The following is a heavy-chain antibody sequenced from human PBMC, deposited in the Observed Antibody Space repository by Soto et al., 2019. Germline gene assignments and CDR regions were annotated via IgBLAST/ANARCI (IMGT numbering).Heavy chain of an antibody. Sequence: QVQLVESGGGVVQPGRSLRLSCAASGFTFSSYAMHWVRQAPGKGLEWVAVISYDGSNKYYADSVKGRFTISRDNSKNTLYLQMNSLRAEDTAVYYCARGGGASSGWYYYFDYWGQGTLVTVSS. V-gene: IGHV3-30-3*01. CDR2: ISYDGSNK. CDR3: ARGGGASSGWYYYFDY. J-gene: IGHJ4*02. CDR1: GFTFSSYA. D-gene: IGHD6-19*01.